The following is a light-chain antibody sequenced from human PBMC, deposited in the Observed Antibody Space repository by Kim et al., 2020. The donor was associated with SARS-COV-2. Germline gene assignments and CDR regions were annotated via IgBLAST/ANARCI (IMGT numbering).Light chain of an antibody. CDR2: GNR. CDR3: QYYDSRLGGLGL. J-gene: IGLJ3*02. CDR1: SSNIRADYD. V-gene: IGLV1-40*01. Sequence: QSVLTQPPSVSRAPGQRVTISCTGSSSNIRADYDGHWYQLVPGRATRLLIYGNRNRPSGVPDRFSGSKSGTSASVAITGLKAEDEAVYYYQYYDSRLGGLGLCGGETQLTV.